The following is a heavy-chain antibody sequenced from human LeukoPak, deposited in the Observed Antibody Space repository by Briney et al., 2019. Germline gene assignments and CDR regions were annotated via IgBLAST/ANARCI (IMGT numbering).Heavy chain of an antibody. CDR1: GLIFSDSA. J-gene: IGHJ4*02. CDR3: TSLLGYCTNDVCYNY. Sequence: GGSLRLSCAASGLIFSDSAMHWVRQASGKGLEWVGRIRSEPNSYATAYAASVKGRFTISRDDSKNTAYLQMNSLKTEDTAVYYCTSLLGYCTNDVCYNYWGQGTLVTVSS. V-gene: IGHV3-73*01. D-gene: IGHD2-8*01. CDR2: IRSEPNSYAT.